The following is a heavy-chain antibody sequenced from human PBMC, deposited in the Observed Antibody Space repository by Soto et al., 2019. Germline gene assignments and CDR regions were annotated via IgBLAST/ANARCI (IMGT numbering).Heavy chain of an antibody. CDR1: GFTFDDYA. CDR2: ISWNSGSI. V-gene: IGHV3-9*01. D-gene: IGHD5-18*01. J-gene: IGHJ4*02. Sequence: GGSLRLSCAASGFTFDDYAMHWVRQAPGKGLEWVSGISWNSGSIGYADSVKGRFTISRDNAKNSLYLQMNSLRAEDTALYYCAKPIGTGYSYGYLGFDYWGQGTLVTVSS. CDR3: AKPIGTGYSYGYLGFDY.